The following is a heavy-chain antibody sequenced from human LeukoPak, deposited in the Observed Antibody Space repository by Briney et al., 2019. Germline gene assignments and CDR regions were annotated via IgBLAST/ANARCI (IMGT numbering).Heavy chain of an antibody. CDR2: ISSSSSSYI. CDR1: GFTFSSYS. Sequence: GGSLRLSCAASGFTFSSYSMNWVRQAPGKGLEWVSSISSSSSSYIYYADSVKGRSTISRDNAKNSLYLQMNSLRAEDTAVYYCARTSADYANDAFDIWGQGTMVTVSS. J-gene: IGHJ3*02. V-gene: IGHV3-21*01. CDR3: ARTSADYANDAFDI. D-gene: IGHD4-17*01.